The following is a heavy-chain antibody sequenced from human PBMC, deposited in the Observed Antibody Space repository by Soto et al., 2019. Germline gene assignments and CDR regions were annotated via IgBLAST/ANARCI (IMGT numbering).Heavy chain of an antibody. Sequence: GGSLRLSCAASGFTFNIYNMNWVRQAPGKGLEWVSSISGSSSYIYYADSVKGRFTISRDNAKNSLYLQMNSLRAEDTAVYYCARDRLPDDYWGQGTLVTV. CDR1: GFTFNIYN. J-gene: IGHJ4*02. D-gene: IGHD2-2*01. CDR2: ISGSSSYI. V-gene: IGHV3-21*01. CDR3: ARDRLPDDY.